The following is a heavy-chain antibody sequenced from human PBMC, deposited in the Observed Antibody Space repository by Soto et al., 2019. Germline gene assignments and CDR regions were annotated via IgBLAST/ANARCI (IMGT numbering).Heavy chain of an antibody. D-gene: IGHD3-22*01. Sequence: EVQLLESGGGLVQPGGSLRLSCAASGFTFSRFGMSWVRQAPGKGLEWVSGISGGGNPTYYSDSEKGRFTISRDSAKNTLYLQMNSLRTEDTAVYYCAKDITYDSSAYDSWGQGTLVTVSS. CDR3: AKDITYDSSAYDS. CDR2: ISGGGNPT. V-gene: IGHV3-23*01. CDR1: GFTFSRFG. J-gene: IGHJ4*02.